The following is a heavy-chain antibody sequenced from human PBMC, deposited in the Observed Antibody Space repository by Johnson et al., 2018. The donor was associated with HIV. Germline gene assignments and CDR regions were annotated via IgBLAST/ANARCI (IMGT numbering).Heavy chain of an antibody. CDR2: ISYDGSNK. CDR1: GFTFSSYG. CDR3: AKDRGGYYDSSGYGAFDI. J-gene: IGHJ3*02. Sequence: QVQLVESGGGVVQPGRSLRLSCAASGFTFSSYGMHWVHQAPGKGLEWVAVISYDGSNKYYADSVKGRFTISRDNSKNTLYLQMDSLRAEDTAVYYCAKDRGGYYDSSGYGAFDIWGQGTMVTVSS. V-gene: IGHV3-30*18. D-gene: IGHD3-22*01.